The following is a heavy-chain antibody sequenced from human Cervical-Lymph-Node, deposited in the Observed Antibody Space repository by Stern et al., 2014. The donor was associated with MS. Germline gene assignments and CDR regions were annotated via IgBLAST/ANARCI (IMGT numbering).Heavy chain of an antibody. V-gene: IGHV2-70*17. CDR3: VRNWMYGDLLVAFDI. CDR1: GFSLSTSGMC. D-gene: IGHD1-1*01. CDR2: IDWDDDK. Sequence: QVTLRESGPALVKPTQTLTLTCTFSGFSLSTSGMCVSWIRQPPGKALEWLARIDWDDDKFYSTSLKTRLIISKDTSKNQVVLIMTNMDPVDTATYYCVRNWMYGDLLVAFDIWGQGAMVTVSS. J-gene: IGHJ3*02.